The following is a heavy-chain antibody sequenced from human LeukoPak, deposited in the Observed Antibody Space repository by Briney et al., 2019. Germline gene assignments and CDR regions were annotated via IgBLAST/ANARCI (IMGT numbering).Heavy chain of an antibody. CDR2: IRYDGSNK. Sequence: GGSLRPSCAASGFTFSSYGMHWVRQAPGKGLEWVAFIRYDGSNKYYADSVKGRFTISRDNSKNTLYLQMNSLRAEDTAVYYCAKDRGSSWYDAFDIWGQGTMVTVSS. V-gene: IGHV3-30*02. D-gene: IGHD6-13*01. CDR1: GFTFSSYG. CDR3: AKDRGSSWYDAFDI. J-gene: IGHJ3*02.